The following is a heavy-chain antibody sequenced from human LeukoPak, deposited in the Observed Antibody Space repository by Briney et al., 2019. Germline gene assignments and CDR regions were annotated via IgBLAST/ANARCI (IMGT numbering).Heavy chain of an antibody. Sequence: GGSLRLSCAASGLTLSSYAMSWVRQGPGKGLEWVSAISDTGNTYHADSVKGRFTISRDSSKNTLFLQMNRLRPEDAAVYYCAKAPVTTCRGAFCYPFDYWGLGTLVTVSS. CDR3: AKAPVTTCRGAFCYPFDY. D-gene: IGHD2-15*01. CDR1: GLTLSSYA. CDR2: ISDTGNT. V-gene: IGHV3-23*01. J-gene: IGHJ4*02.